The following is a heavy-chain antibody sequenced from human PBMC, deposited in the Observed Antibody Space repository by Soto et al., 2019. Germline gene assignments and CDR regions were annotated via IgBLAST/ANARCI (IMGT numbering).Heavy chain of an antibody. D-gene: IGHD3-10*01. CDR2: INTHNGNT. J-gene: IGHJ6*02. CDR1: GYTFTTYG. V-gene: IGHV1-18*01. CDR3: TREGSAPYYYYGMDA. Sequence: ASAKVSCKYSGYTFTTYGISLLRHSQGQWLEWLVWINTHNGNTNYAQNLQGRVIMTADTSTSTAYMELRSLRSDDTAIYYCTREGSAPYYYYGMDAWGQGTTVTVS.